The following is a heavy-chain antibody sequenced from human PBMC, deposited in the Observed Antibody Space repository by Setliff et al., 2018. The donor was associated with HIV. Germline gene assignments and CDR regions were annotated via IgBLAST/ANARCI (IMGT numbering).Heavy chain of an antibody. V-gene: IGHV1-46*01. CDR2: INPSGGRT. J-gene: IGHJ4*02. Sequence: ASVKVSCKASGYTFTSYYMHWVRQAPGQGLEWMRIINPSGGRTTYTKNFQGRVTMTRDTSASTAYMELSSLRSEDTAVYYCARSRSGWSSPFDYWGQGTLVTVSS. D-gene: IGHD6-19*01. CDR1: GYTFTSYY. CDR3: ARSRSGWSSPFDY.